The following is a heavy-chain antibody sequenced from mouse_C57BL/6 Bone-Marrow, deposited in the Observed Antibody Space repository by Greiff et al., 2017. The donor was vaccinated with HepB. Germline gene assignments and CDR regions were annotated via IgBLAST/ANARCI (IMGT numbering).Heavy chain of an antibody. CDR1: GYAFSSSW. V-gene: IGHV1-82*01. CDR2: IYPGDGDT. J-gene: IGHJ2*01. CDR3: ASIYYGSSYVDY. Sequence: VQLQQSGPELVKPGASVKISCKASGYAFSSSWMNWVKQRPGKGLEWIGRIYPGDGDTNYNGKFKGKATLTADKSSSTAYMQLSSLTSEDSAVYFCASIYYGSSYVDYWGQGTTLTVSS. D-gene: IGHD1-1*01.